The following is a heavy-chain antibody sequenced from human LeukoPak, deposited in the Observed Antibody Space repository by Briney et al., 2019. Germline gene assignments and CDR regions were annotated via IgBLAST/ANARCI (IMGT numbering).Heavy chain of an antibody. Sequence: GGSLRLSCAASGFTFSSYAMSWVRQAPGKGLEWVSAISGSGGSTYYADSVKGRFTISRDNSKNALYLQMNSLRAEDTAVYYCAKSGGPDVLRYSYYWGQGTLVTVSS. D-gene: IGHD3-9*01. CDR1: GFTFSSYA. J-gene: IGHJ4*02. V-gene: IGHV3-23*01. CDR3: AKSGGPDVLRYSYY. CDR2: ISGSGGST.